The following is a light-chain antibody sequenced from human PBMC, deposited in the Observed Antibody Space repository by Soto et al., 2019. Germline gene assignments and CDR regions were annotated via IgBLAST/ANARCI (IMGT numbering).Light chain of an antibody. CDR2: DDS. CDR1: SSDVGGYND. J-gene: IGLJ1*01. Sequence: QSALTQPASVSGSPGQSITISCTGTSSDVGGYNDVSWYQQHPGKAPKLMIYDDSNRPSGVSNRFSGSKSGNTASLTISGLQAEDEADYYCSSYTGSSTLVFGTGTKLTVL. V-gene: IGLV2-14*01. CDR3: SSYTGSSTLV.